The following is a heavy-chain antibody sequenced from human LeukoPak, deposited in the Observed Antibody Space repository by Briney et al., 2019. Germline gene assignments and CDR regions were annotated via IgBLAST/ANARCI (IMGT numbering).Heavy chain of an antibody. Sequence: SETLSLTCTVCGGSLSSGTYYWSWIRQPAGKGLQWIGRVYTSGSTDYNPSLKSRVTMSVDTSKNQVSLKLSSVTAADTAVYYCATSPHCSSTSCYRVWGKGTTVTVSS. V-gene: IGHV4-61*02. CDR1: GGSLSSGTYY. D-gene: IGHD2-2*01. CDR3: ATSPHCSSTSCYRV. J-gene: IGHJ6*04. CDR2: VYTSGST.